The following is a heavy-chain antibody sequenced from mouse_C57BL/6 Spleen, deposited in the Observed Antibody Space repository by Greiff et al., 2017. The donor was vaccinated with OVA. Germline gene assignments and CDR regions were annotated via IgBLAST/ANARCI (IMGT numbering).Heavy chain of an antibody. CDR2: IHPNSGST. CDR3: ARGTYGRDYYAMDY. CDR1: GYTFTSYW. Sequence: QVQLQQPGAELVKPGASVKLSCKASGYTFTSYWMHWVKQRPGQGLEWIGMIHPNSGSTNYNEKFKSKATLTVDTSSSTAYMQLSSLTSEDSAVYYWARGTYGRDYYAMDYWGQGTPVTVSS. D-gene: IGHD1-1*01. J-gene: IGHJ4*01. V-gene: IGHV1-64*01.